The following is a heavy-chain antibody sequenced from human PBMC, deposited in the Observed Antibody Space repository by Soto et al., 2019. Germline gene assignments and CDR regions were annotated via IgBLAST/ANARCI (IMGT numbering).Heavy chain of an antibody. CDR1: GFTFSSYD. J-gene: IGHJ6*02. D-gene: IGHD6-19*01. Sequence: EVQLLESGGGLVQPGGSLRLSCAASGFTFSSYDMSWVRQAPGKGLEWVSAISGSGVITYYADSAKGRFTISRDNSKNTLYLQMNSRRAEDTAVYYCAKEKSYSSGWDGMDVWGQGTTVTVSS. CDR2: ISGSGVIT. V-gene: IGHV3-23*01. CDR3: AKEKSYSSGWDGMDV.